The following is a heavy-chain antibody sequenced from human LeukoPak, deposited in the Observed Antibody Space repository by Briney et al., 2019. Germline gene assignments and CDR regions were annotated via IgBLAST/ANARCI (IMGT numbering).Heavy chain of an antibody. V-gene: IGHV4-30-2*01. CDR2: IYHSGST. CDR3: ARGLGAYYYDSSGYFDAFDI. J-gene: IGHJ3*02. CDR1: GGSISGTYY. D-gene: IGHD3-22*01. Sequence: SETLSLTCTVSGGSISGTYYWSWIRQPPGKGLEWIGYIYHSGSTYYNPSLKSRVTISVDRSKNQFSLKLSSVTAADTAVYYCARGLGAYYYDSSGYFDAFDIWGQGTMVTVSS.